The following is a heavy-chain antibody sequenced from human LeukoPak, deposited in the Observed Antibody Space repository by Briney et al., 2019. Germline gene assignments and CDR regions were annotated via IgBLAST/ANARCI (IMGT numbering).Heavy chain of an antibody. D-gene: IGHD6-13*01. CDR3: ARHVSSSSDWFDP. CDR1: GYSISSGYY. V-gene: IGHV4-38-2*01. CDR2: IYQSGSI. Sequence: SETLSLTCAVSGYSISSGYYWGWIRQPPGKGLEWIGSIYQSGSIYYNPSLKSRVTISVDTSKNQFSLKLSSVTAADTAVYYCARHVSSSSDWFDPWGQEPWSPSPQ. J-gene: IGHJ5*02.